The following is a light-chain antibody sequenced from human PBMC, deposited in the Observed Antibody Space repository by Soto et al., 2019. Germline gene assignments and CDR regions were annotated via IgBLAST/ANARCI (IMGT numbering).Light chain of an antibody. CDR2: GAS. CDR1: RSISTY. CDR3: QQSYSTPRIT. J-gene: IGKJ3*01. Sequence: DIQMTQSPSSLSASVGDRVTITCRASRSISTYLTWYQQKPRKAPKLLIYGASRLQSGVPSRFSGSGSGTNFTLTIGNLQPEDFATYYCQQSYSTPRITFGPGTKVDIK. V-gene: IGKV1-39*01.